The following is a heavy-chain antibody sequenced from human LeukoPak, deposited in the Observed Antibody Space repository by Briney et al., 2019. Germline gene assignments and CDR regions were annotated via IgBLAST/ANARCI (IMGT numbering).Heavy chain of an antibody. D-gene: IGHD1-26*01. V-gene: IGHV3-23*01. CDR3: AKTSYIGRGNWFDP. CDR1: GFTFSSYA. CDR2: MNPSGVST. Sequence: PGGSLRLSCAASGFTFSSYAMSWVRQAPGEGLEWVSAMNPSGVSTYYADSVKGRFTISRDNSKNMLYLQMNSLRAEDTAVYYCAKTSYIGRGNWFDPWGQGTLVTVSS. J-gene: IGHJ5*02.